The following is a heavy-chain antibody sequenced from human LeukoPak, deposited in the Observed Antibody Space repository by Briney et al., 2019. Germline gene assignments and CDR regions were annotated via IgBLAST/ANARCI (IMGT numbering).Heavy chain of an antibody. V-gene: IGHV4-4*02. CDR2: IFHSGST. Sequence: SETLSLTCTVSGGYISSSNWWSWVRQPPGKGLEWIGYIFHSGSTSSNPSLKSRVTISVDRSKNQLSLNLSSVTAADTAVYYCAREMGPIDARYFQYWGKGTLVTVSS. CDR1: GGYISSSNW. CDR3: AREMGPIDARYFQY. D-gene: IGHD2-8*01. J-gene: IGHJ1*01.